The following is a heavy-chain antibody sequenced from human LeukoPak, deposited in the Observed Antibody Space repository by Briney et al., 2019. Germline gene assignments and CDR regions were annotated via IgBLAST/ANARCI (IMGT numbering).Heavy chain of an antibody. D-gene: IGHD2-15*01. Sequence: ASVKVSFTASGYTFTVYYIHWVRQAPGQGLEWMGWINPNSGGTNYAQKFQGRVTMTRDTSISTAYMELSRLRSDDTAVYYCARDRYCSGGSCWPYYMDVWGKGTTVTVSS. V-gene: IGHV1-2*02. CDR1: GYTFTVYY. J-gene: IGHJ6*03. CDR2: INPNSGGT. CDR3: ARDRYCSGGSCWPYYMDV.